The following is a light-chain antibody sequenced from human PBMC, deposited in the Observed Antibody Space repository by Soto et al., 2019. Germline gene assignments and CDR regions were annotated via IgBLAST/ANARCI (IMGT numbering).Light chain of an antibody. CDR2: TAS. J-gene: IGKJ4*01. V-gene: IGKV3-11*01. CDR1: QNVGLN. Sequence: EMVLTQSPATLSLSPGQSSTLSCRASQNVGLNLAWYQQQSGQPPRLLIHTASSRATGIPARFSGSGSRTDFTLTIISLEPEDIAVYYCQERGRWPRATFGGGTKVEMK. CDR3: QERGRWPRAT.